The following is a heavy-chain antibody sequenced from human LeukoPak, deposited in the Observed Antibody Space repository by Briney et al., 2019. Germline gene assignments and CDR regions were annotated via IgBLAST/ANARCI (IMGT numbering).Heavy chain of an antibody. CDR1: GFTFSNYG. Sequence: GGSLRLSCAASGFTFSNYGMHWVRQAPGKGLEWVAFVYYDGNNKYYAASVKGRFTISRDNSRNSLYVQMNSLRTEDTAVYYCVKDQAQVYGYFDSWGLGTLVTVSS. J-gene: IGHJ4*02. CDR2: VYYDGNNK. CDR3: VKDQAQVYGYFDS. D-gene: IGHD6-6*01. V-gene: IGHV3-30*02.